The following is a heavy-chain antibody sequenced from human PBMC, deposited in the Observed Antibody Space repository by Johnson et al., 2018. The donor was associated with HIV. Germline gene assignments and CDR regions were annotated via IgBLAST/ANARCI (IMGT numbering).Heavy chain of an antibody. CDR3: AKGGSLTQDAPFEI. CDR1: GFIFNTYG. D-gene: IGHD1-14*01. J-gene: IGHJ3*02. CDR2: ISYDGSNQ. V-gene: IGHV3-30*18. Sequence: QVQLVESGGGVVQPGRSLRLSCAASGFIFNTYGMHWVRQAPGKGLEWVAVISYDGSNQYYADSVKGRFTISRDNSKNTLYLQMNSLRAEDTAVYYCAKGGSLTQDAPFEIWGQGKMVTVSS.